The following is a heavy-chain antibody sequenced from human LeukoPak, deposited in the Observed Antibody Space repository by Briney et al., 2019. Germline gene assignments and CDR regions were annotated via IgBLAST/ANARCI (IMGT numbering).Heavy chain of an antibody. CDR2: ISGSGGST. J-gene: IGHJ3*02. Sequence: GGSLRLSCAASGFTFSSYAMSWVRQAPGKGLEWVSAISGSGGSTYYADSVKGRFTISRDNSKNTLYLQMNSLRAEDTAVYYCAKDQGTYYYDSNGYVAFDIWGQGTMVTVSS. D-gene: IGHD3-22*01. V-gene: IGHV3-23*01. CDR3: AKDQGTYYYDSNGYVAFDI. CDR1: GFTFSSYA.